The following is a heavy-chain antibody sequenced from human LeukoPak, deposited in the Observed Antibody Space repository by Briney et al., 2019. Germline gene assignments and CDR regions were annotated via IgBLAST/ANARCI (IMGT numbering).Heavy chain of an antibody. J-gene: IGHJ3*02. CDR1: GYTLTELS. CDR3: ATGLQFGAFDI. D-gene: IGHD5-24*01. V-gene: IGHV1-24*01. CDR2: FDPEDGER. Sequence: ASVKVSCKVSGYTLTELSMHWVRQAPGKGLEWMGGFDPEDGERIYAQKFQGRFTTTEDTSTDTAYMELSSLRSEDTAVYYCATGLQFGAFDIWGQGTMVTVSS.